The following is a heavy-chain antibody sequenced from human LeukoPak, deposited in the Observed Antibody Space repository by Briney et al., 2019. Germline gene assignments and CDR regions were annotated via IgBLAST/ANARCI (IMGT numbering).Heavy chain of an antibody. J-gene: IGHJ4*02. CDR2: IKQDGSEK. D-gene: IGHD3-22*01. CDR3: ARDAGDPVVSGYYYYFDY. CDR1: GFTFSSYW. V-gene: IGHV3-7*01. Sequence: PGGSLRLSCAASGFTFSSYWMRWVRQAPGKGLEWVANIKQDGSEKFYVDSVKGRFTISRDNAKNSLYLQMNSLRAEDTAVYYCARDAGDPVVSGYYYYFDYWGQGTLVTVSS.